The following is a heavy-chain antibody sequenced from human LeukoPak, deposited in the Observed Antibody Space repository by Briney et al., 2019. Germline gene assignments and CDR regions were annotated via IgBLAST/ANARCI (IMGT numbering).Heavy chain of an antibody. CDR2: IYYSGST. J-gene: IGHJ4*02. V-gene: IGHV4-39*01. D-gene: IGHD5-18*01. CDR3: ARRGIQLWLYYFGY. Sequence: SETLSLTCTVSGDSVSSSSYYWDWIRQPPGKGLEWIGTIYYSGSTYYNPSLKSRVTISVDTSKNQFSLKLSSVTAADSAVYYCARRGIQLWLYYFGYWGQGTLVTVSS. CDR1: GDSVSSSSYY.